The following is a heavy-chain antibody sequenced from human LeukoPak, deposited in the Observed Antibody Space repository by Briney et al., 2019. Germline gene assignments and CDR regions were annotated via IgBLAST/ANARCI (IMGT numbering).Heavy chain of an antibody. CDR1: GGSFSGYY. CDR2: IYYSGST. D-gene: IGHD1-26*01. Sequence: SETLSLTCAVYGGSFSGYYWSWIRQPPGKGLEWIGSIYYSGSTYYNPSLKSRVTISVDTSKNQFSLKLSSVTAADTAVYYCARQEGSYYVFDYWGQNFLVTVSS. V-gene: IGHV4-34*01. J-gene: IGHJ4*02. CDR3: ARQEGSYYVFDY.